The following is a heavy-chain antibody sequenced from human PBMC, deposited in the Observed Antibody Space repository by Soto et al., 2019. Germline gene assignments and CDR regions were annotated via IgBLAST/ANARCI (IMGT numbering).Heavy chain of an antibody. CDR1: GFTFRSYA. V-gene: IGHV3-30-3*01. CDR3: ARDGSRSGYYGGIDY. D-gene: IGHD5-12*01. J-gene: IGHJ4*02. Sequence: QVQLVESGGGVVQPGRSPRLSCAASGFTFRSYAMHWVRQAPGKGLEWVAVISYDGSNKYYADSVKGRFTISRDNSKNTLELQMNSLRAEDTAVNYCARDGSRSGYYGGIDYGGQGTLVTVSS. CDR2: ISYDGSNK.